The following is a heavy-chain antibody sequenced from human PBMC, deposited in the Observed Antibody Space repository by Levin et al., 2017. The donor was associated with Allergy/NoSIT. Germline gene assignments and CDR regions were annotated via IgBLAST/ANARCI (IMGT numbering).Heavy chain of an antibody. D-gene: IGHD3-10*01. V-gene: IGHV4-34*01. J-gene: IGHJ4*02. Sequence: SQTLSLTCAVYGGSFSGYYWSWIRQPPGKGLEWIGEINHSGSTNYNPSLKSRVTISVDTSKNQFSLKLSSVTAADTAVYYCARALSYYYGSVRKANDYWGQGTLVTVSS. CDR1: GGSFSGYY. CDR3: ARALSYYYGSVRKANDY. CDR2: INHSGST.